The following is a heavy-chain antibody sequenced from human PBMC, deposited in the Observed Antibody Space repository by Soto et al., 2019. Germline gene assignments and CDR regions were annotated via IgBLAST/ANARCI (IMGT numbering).Heavy chain of an antibody. Sequence: DVQLVDSGGGLVKPGGSLRLSCAASGFSVTNAWMNWVRQAPGKGLEWVGRVYTSAEGGATNYAAPVKGRFTISRDDSKNTVYLQMNRLMTEDTAVYYCTTGSVEGFWGQGTTVTVSS. CDR2: VYTSAEGGAT. V-gene: IGHV3-15*07. CDR1: GFSVTNAW. D-gene: IGHD2-15*01. J-gene: IGHJ6*02. CDR3: TTGSVEGF.